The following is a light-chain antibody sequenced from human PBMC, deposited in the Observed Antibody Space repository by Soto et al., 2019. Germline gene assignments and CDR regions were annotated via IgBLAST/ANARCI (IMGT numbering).Light chain of an antibody. J-gene: IGKJ4*01. V-gene: IGKV3-15*01. CDR1: QSVSNN. CDR3: QQYNNWPLS. CDR2: GAS. Sequence: IVVTQSPATLSVSPGERATLSCRASQSVSNNLAWYQQKPGQAPRLLIYGASTRATDIPARFSGSGSGTEFTLTISSPQSEDFAVYYCQQYNNWPLSFGGGAKVEIK.